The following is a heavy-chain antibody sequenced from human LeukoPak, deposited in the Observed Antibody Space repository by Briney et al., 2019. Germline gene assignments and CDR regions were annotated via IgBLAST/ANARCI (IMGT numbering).Heavy chain of an antibody. V-gene: IGHV3-21*01. CDR2: ISSSSSYI. J-gene: IGHJ4*02. CDR3: AREESQSSSWYVDY. CDR1: GFTFSSYN. Sequence: PGGSLGLSCAASGFTFSSYNMNWVRQAPGKGLEWVSSISSSSSYIYYADSVKGRFTISRDNAKNSLYLQMNSLRAEDTAVYYCAREESQSSSWYVDYWGQGTLVTVSS. D-gene: IGHD6-13*01.